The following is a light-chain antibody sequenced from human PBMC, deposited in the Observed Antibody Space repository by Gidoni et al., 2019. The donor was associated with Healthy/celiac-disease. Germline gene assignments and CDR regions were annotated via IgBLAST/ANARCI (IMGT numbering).Light chain of an antibody. CDR2: KAS. Sequence: DLQMTQSPSTLSASVGDRVTITCRASQSISSWLAWYQQTPGKAPKLLIYKASSLERGVPSRFSGSGSGTEFTLTISSLQPDDFATYYCQQYNSYPYTFXQXTKLEIK. V-gene: IGKV1-5*03. CDR1: QSISSW. CDR3: QQYNSYPYT. J-gene: IGKJ2*01.